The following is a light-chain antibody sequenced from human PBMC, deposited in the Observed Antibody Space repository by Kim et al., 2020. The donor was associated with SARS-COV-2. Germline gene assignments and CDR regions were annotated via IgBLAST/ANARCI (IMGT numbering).Light chain of an antibody. J-gene: IGKJ1*01. V-gene: IGKV3-20*01. CDR1: QSVRGSY. Sequence: EIVLTQSPGTLSLSPGERATLSCRASQSVRGSYLGWYQQKPGQAPRLLIYDASSRVTGIPDRFSGSGSGTDFTLSISRLEPEDFAVYYCQQYSTSPWTFGQGTNVDIK. CDR2: DAS. CDR3: QQYSTSPWT.